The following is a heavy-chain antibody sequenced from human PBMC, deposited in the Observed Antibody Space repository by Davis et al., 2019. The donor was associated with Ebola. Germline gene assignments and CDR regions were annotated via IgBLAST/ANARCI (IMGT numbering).Heavy chain of an antibody. D-gene: IGHD3-16*01. V-gene: IGHV1-18*01. Sequence: ASVKVSCKTSGYTFTSYGISWVRQAPGQGLEWVGWINTHNGNTNLAQKLHDRVTLTTDTSTSTAYMEMRSLRSDDTAVYYCARAIWGSGADYWGQGTLVTVSS. CDR1: GYTFTSYG. J-gene: IGHJ4*02. CDR3: ARAIWGSGADY. CDR2: INTHNGNT.